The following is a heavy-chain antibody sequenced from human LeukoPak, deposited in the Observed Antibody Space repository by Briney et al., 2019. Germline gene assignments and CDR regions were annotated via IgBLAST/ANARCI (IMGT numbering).Heavy chain of an antibody. CDR3: TTRGYSGYDLRDY. J-gene: IGHJ4*02. CDR1: GFTFSSYS. CDR2: ISSSSSYI. Sequence: GGSLRLSCAASGFTFSSYSMNWVRQAPGKGLEWVSSISSSSSYIYYADSVKGRFTISRDNAKNSLYLQMNSLKTEDTAVYYCTTRGYSGYDLRDYWGQGTLVTVSS. D-gene: IGHD5-12*01. V-gene: IGHV3-21*03.